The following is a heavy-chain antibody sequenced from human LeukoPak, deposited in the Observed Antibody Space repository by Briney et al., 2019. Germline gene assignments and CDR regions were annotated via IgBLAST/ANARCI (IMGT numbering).Heavy chain of an antibody. CDR1: GGSISSSSYY. J-gene: IGHJ6*03. CDR2: IYYSGST. V-gene: IGHV4-39*07. Sequence: SETLSLTCTVSGGSISSSSYYWGWIRQPPGKGLEWIGSIYYSGSTYYNPSLKSRVTISVDTSKNQFSLKLSSVTAADTAVYYCARGRGLRLGELSLYLHYYYYYMDVWGKGTTVTVSS. CDR3: ARGRGLRLGELSLYLHYYYYYMDV. D-gene: IGHD3-16*02.